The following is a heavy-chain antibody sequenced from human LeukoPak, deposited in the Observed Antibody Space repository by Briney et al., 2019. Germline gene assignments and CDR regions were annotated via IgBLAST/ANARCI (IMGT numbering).Heavy chain of an antibody. CDR1: GFTFITHG. CDR3: AKDRDYKDKSTWRTFDY. D-gene: IGHD3-10*01. V-gene: IGHV3-23*01. Sequence: GGSLRLSCGGSGFTFITHGVAWVRQAPGKGLEWVSIISGNGVYTYYADSVKGRFTIPRDNSKNMVYLQMNSLRTDDTAIYYCAKDRDYKDKSTWRTFDYWGRGTLVTVSS. CDR2: ISGNGVYT. J-gene: IGHJ4*02.